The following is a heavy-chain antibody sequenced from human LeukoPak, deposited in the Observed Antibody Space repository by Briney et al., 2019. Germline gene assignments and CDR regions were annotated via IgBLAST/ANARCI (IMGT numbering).Heavy chain of an antibody. J-gene: IGHJ4*02. Sequence: PGRSLRLSCAASGFTFSSYAMSWVRQAPGKGLEWVSAISGSGGGTYYADSVKGRFTISRDNSKNTLYLQMNSLRAEDTAVYYCAKARGSSVYEQFDYWGQGTQVTVSP. CDR2: ISGSGGGT. D-gene: IGHD5/OR15-5a*01. CDR1: GFTFSSYA. V-gene: IGHV3-23*01. CDR3: AKARGSSVYEQFDY.